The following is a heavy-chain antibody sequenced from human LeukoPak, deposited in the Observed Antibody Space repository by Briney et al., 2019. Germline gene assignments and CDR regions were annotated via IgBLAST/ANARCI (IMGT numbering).Heavy chain of an antibody. V-gene: IGHV4-39*07. J-gene: IGHJ3*02. CDR1: GGSISSSSYY. D-gene: IGHD2-2*01. Sequence: PSETLSLTCTVSGGSISSSSYYWGWIRQPPGKGLEWIGSIYTSGSTNYNPSLKSRVTTSVDTSKNQFSLKLSSVTAADTAVYYCARSYCSSTSCLDAFDIWGQGTMVTVSS. CDR2: IYTSGST. CDR3: ARSYCSSTSCLDAFDI.